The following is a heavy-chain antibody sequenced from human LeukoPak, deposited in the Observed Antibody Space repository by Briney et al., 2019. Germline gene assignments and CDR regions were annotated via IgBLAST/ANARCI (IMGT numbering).Heavy chain of an antibody. CDR2: INYSGRT. Sequence: PSETLSLTCTVSGDSISNSDHYWGWIRQPPGKGLEWIALINYSGRTFYNPSLRSRVTISVDMSKNQFSLNLNSVTAADTAVYYCARRRKDLNWFDPWGQGTLVTVSS. CDR1: GDSISNSDHY. J-gene: IGHJ5*02. V-gene: IGHV4-39*01. CDR3: ARRRKDLNWFDP.